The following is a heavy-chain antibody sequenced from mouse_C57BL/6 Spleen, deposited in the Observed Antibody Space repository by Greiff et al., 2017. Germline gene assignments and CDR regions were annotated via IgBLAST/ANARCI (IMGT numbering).Heavy chain of an antibody. J-gene: IGHJ1*03. Sequence: QVQLKQPGTELVKPGASVKLSCKASGYTFTSYWMHWVKQRPGQGLEWIGNINPSNGGTNYNEKFKSKATLTVDKSSSTAYMQLSSLTSEDSAVYYCARGGYYGSGGYFDVWGTGTTVTVSS. V-gene: IGHV1-53*01. CDR1: GYTFTSYW. CDR3: ARGGYYGSGGYFDV. CDR2: INPSNGGT. D-gene: IGHD1-1*01.